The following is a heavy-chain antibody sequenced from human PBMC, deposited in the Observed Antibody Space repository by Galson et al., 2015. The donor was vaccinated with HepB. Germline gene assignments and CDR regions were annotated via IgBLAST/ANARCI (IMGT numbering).Heavy chain of an antibody. J-gene: IGHJ5*02. CDR3: TRAAGSA. CDR2: MRQDESDK. CDR1: GFTFSAYG. D-gene: IGHD6-19*01. V-gene: IGHV3-7*03. Sequence: SLRLSCAASGFTFSAYGMGWVRQAPGKGLEWVADMRQDESDKYYVDSVEGRFTISRDNAKNLLYLQMNSLRADDTAIYYCTRAAGSAWGRGTLVTVSS.